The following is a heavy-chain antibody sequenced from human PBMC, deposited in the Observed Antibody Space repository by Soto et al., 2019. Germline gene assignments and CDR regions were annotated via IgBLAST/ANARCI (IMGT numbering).Heavy chain of an antibody. CDR1: GGSFSGYY. CDR2: INHSGST. J-gene: IGHJ6*02. V-gene: IGHV4-34*01. D-gene: IGHD2-2*01. Sequence: PSETLSLTCAVYGGSFSGYYWSWIRQPPGEGLEWIGEINHSGSTNYNPSLKSRVTISVDTSKNQFSLKLSSVTAADTAVYYCARGRGRYCSSTSCYALWTYYYYGMDVWGQGTTVTVSS. CDR3: ARGRGRYCSSTSCYALWTYYYYGMDV.